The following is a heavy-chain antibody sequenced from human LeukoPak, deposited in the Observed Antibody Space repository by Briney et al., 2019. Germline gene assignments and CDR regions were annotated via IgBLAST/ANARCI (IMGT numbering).Heavy chain of an antibody. V-gene: IGHV5-51*01. CDR1: GYSCTSYW. CDR2: IYPGDSDT. CDR3: ARHPGGYCSSTSCLGGDYYYYGMDV. J-gene: IGHJ6*02. D-gene: IGHD2-2*01. Sequence: GESLKISCKGSGYSCTSYWIGWVRQMPGKGLEWMGIIYPGDSDTRYSPSFQGQVTISADKSIITAYLQWSSLKASDTAMYYCARHPGGYCSSTSCLGGDYYYYGMDVWGQGTTVTVSS.